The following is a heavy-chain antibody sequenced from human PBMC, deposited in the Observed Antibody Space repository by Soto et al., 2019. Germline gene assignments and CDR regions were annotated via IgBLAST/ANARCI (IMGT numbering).Heavy chain of an antibody. Sequence: QLQLQESGPGLVKSSETLSLTCTVSGGSISSSNYYWGWIRQPPGKGLEWIGSIYYSGTTYYNPSLKSRVTISVDTSKNQFSLKLNSVTAADTAVYYCASSYDYLWGSYRYYFHYWGQGTLVTVSS. CDR1: GGSISSSNYY. CDR3: ASSYDYLWGSYRYYFHY. V-gene: IGHV4-39*01. CDR2: IYYSGTT. D-gene: IGHD3-16*02. J-gene: IGHJ4*02.